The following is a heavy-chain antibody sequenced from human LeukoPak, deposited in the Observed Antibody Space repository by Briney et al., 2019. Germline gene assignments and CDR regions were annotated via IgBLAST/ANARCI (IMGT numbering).Heavy chain of an antibody. CDR1: GYTFTGYY. CDR3: ASARYCTKGVCYTPLDY. V-gene: IGHV1-2*02. CDR2: INPNSGGT. Sequence: ASVKVSCKASGYTFTGYYMHWVRQAPGQGLEWMGWINPNSGGTNYAQKFQGRVTMTTDTSTSTAYMELRSLRSDDTAVYYCASARYCTKGVCYTPLDYWGQGTLVTVSS. D-gene: IGHD2-8*01. J-gene: IGHJ4*02.